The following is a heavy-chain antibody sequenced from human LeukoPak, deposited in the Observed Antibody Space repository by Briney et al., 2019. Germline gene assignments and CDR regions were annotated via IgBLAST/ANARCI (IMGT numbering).Heavy chain of an antibody. CDR3: TTEEYEDAAASTSIAVAGTAAFDI. Sequence: GGSLRLSCAASGFTFSNAWMSWVRQAPGKGLEWVGRIKSKTDRGTTDYAAPVKGRFTISRDDSKNTLYLQMNSLKTEDTAVYYCTTEEYEDAAASTSIAVAGTAAFDIWGQGTMVTVSS. D-gene: IGHD6-19*01. CDR2: IKSKTDRGTT. V-gene: IGHV3-15*01. J-gene: IGHJ3*02. CDR1: GFTFSNAW.